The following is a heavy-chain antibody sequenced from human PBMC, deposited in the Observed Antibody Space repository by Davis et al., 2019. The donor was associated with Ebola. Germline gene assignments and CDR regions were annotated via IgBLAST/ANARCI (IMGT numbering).Heavy chain of an antibody. CDR3: ARGRGANLIAAAGGALDDY. V-gene: IGHV1-2*06. CDR2: ITPNSGGT. CDR1: GYTFTGYY. Sequence: ASVKVSCKASGYTFTGYYLNWLRQAPGQGLEWMGRITPNSGGTCYAPQFQGRVTMTRDTSINTAYMELSGLRSDDTAVYFCARGRGANLIAAAGGALDDYWGQGTLVTVSS. J-gene: IGHJ4*02. D-gene: IGHD6-13*01.